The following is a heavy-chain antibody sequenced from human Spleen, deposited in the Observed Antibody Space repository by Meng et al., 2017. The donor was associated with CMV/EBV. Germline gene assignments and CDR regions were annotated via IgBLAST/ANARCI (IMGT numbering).Heavy chain of an antibody. CDR2: IYHTGIT. CDR1: GGSINSGRYY. V-gene: IGHV4-30-4*01. Sequence: SETLSLTCTVSGGSINSGRYYWSWIRQRPGEGLEWIGYIYHTGITSYNPPLKSRVTISVDTSKNQFSLKLSSVTAADTAVYYCARESAQVTIVGEDGFDIWGQGTMVTVSS. J-gene: IGHJ3*02. D-gene: IGHD3-3*01. CDR3: ARESAQVTIVGEDGFDI.